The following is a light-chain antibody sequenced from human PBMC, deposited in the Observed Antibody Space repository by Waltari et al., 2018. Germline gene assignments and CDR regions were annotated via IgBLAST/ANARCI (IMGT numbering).Light chain of an antibody. CDR2: KAS. CDR1: DNVNSY. Sequence: DIQMTQSPSSLSASVGDRVTITCRASDNVNSYLNWYQQKPGKAPKLLIYKASTLQGGVPSRFSGSGSGTDYTFTISSLQSEDVATYYCQHGYGTPYSFGQGTKVEIK. CDR3: QHGYGTPYS. V-gene: IGKV1-39*01. J-gene: IGKJ2*03.